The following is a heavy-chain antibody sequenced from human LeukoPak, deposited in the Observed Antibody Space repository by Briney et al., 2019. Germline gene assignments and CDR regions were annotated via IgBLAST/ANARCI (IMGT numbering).Heavy chain of an antibody. Sequence: ASVKVSCKASGYTFTSYGISWVRQAPGQGLQWMGWISAYNGNTNYAQKLQGRVTMTTDTSTPTAYMELRSLRADDTAVYYCARGPFMITFGGVIVPNGVDYWGQGTLVTVSS. J-gene: IGHJ4*02. D-gene: IGHD3-16*02. V-gene: IGHV1-18*01. CDR2: ISAYNGNT. CDR1: GYTFTSYG. CDR3: ARGPFMITFGGVIVPNGVDY.